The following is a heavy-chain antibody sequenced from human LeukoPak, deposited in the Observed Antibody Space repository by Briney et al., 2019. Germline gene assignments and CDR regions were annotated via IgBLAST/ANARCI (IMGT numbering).Heavy chain of an antibody. J-gene: IGHJ4*02. D-gene: IGHD3-16*02. CDR3: VRDGVPGHIVLDY. V-gene: IGHV3-48*03. CDR1: GFTFSCYD. CDR2: ISGSGVAI. Sequence: QPGGSLRLSCAASGFTFSCYDINWVRQAPGKGLEWVSHISGSGVAIHYSDSVKGRFTISRDNAKNSLYLQMDSLRVEDAAVYYCVRDGVPGHIVLDYWGEGTLVSVSS.